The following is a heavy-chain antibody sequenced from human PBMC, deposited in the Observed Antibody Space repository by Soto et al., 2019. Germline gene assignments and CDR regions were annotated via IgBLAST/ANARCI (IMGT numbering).Heavy chain of an antibody. CDR2: IWYDGSNK. V-gene: IGHV3-33*01. CDR3: ARAGYDSSGYYFDY. J-gene: IGHJ4*02. D-gene: IGHD3-22*01. Sequence: QVQLVESGGGVVQPGRSLRLSCAASGFTFSSYGMHWVRQAPGKGLEWVAVIWYDGSNKYYADSVKGLFTISRDNSKNTLYLQMNSLRAEDTAVYYCARAGYDSSGYYFDYWGQGTLVTVSS. CDR1: GFTFSSYG.